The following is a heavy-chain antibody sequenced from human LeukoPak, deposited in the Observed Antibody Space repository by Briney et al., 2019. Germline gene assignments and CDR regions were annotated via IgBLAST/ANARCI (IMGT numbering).Heavy chain of an antibody. D-gene: IGHD3-22*01. CDR1: GYTFTSYY. J-gene: IGHJ5*02. Sequence: ASVKVSCKASGYTFTSYYMHWVRQAPGQGLEWMGIINPSGGSTSYAQKFQGRVTMTRDTSTSTVYMELSSLRSEDTAVYYCARGPPTTMIVVVNWFDPWGQGTLVPVSS. CDR3: ARGPPTTMIVVVNWFDP. V-gene: IGHV1-46*01. CDR2: INPSGGST.